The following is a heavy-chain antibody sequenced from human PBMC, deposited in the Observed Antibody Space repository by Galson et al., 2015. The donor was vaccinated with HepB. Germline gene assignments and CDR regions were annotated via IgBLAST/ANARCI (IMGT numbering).Heavy chain of an antibody. CDR1: GYTFTSYY. J-gene: IGHJ6*03. CDR3: ARAGEMHLEWLLFFSSYMDV. V-gene: IGHV1-46*01. CDR2: INPSGGST. Sequence: SVKVSCKASGYTFTSYYMHWVRQAPGQGLEWMGIINPSGGSTSYAQKFQGRVTMTRDTSTSTVYMELSSLRSEDTAVYYCARAGEMHLEWLLFFSSYMDVWGKGTTVTVSS. D-gene: IGHD3-3*01.